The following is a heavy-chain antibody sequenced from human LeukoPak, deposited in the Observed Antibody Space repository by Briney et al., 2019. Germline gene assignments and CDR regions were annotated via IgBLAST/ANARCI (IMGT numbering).Heavy chain of an antibody. V-gene: IGHV3-30-3*01. Sequence: GGSLRLSCAASGFTFSGYAMHWVRQAPGKGLKWVAVISYDGSNKYYADSVKGRFTISRDNSKKTLYLQMNSLRAEDTAVYYCARGGGWYYFDYWGQGTLVTVSS. D-gene: IGHD6-19*01. J-gene: IGHJ4*02. CDR2: ISYDGSNK. CDR3: ARGGGWYYFDY. CDR1: GFTFSGYA.